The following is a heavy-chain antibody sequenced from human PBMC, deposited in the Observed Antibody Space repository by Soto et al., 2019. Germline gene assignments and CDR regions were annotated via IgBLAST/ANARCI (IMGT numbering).Heavy chain of an antibody. CDR1: GYSFTSYW. CDR2: IYPGDSDT. V-gene: IGHV5-51*01. Sequence: PGESLKISCKGSGYSFTSYWIGWVRQMPGKGLEWMGIIYPGDSDTRYSPSFQGQVTISADKSISTAYLQWSSLKASDTAMYYCARPSRLDYYGSGSPSYYYGMDVWGQGTTVTVSS. CDR3: ARPSRLDYYGSGSPSYYYGMDV. D-gene: IGHD3-10*01. J-gene: IGHJ6*02.